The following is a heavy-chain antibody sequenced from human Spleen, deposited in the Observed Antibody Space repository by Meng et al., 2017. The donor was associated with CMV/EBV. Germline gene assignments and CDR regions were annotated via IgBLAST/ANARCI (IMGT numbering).Heavy chain of an antibody. CDR3: ARGWRGIAARPYYYGMDV. D-gene: IGHD6-6*01. Sequence: ASVKVSCKASGYTFTAYYIDWVRQATGQGLEWMGWMNPNSGNTGYAQKFQGRVTITRNTSISTAYMELSSLRSEDTAVYYCARGWRGIAARPYYYGMDVWGQGTTVTVSS. J-gene: IGHJ6*02. CDR2: MNPNSGNT. CDR1: GYTFTAYY. V-gene: IGHV1-8*03.